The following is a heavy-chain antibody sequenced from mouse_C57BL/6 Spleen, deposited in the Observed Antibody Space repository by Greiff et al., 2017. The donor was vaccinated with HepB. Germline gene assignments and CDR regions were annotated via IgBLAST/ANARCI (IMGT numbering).Heavy chain of an antibody. CDR3: TRYSHLLSFAY. J-gene: IGHJ3*01. CDR1: GYTFTDYE. D-gene: IGHD2-1*01. Sequence: QVQLQQSGAELVRPGASVTLSCKASGYTFTDYEMHWVKQTPVHGLEWIGAIDPETGGTAYNQKFKGKAILTADKSSSTAYMELRSLTSEDSAFYYCTRYSHLLSFAYWGQGTLVTVSA. V-gene: IGHV1-15*01. CDR2: IDPETGGT.